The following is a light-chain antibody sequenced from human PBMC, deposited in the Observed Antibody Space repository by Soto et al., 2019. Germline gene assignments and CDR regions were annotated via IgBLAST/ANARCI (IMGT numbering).Light chain of an antibody. J-gene: IGLJ2*01. CDR3: CSYAGNYTLV. CDR1: SSDVGGYNY. V-gene: IGLV2-11*01. Sequence: QSALTQPRSVSGSPGQSVTISCTGTSSDVGGYNYVSWYQQHPGKAPKLIIYNVSKRPSGVPDRFSGSKSGNTASLTISGLPDEDEADYYCCSYAGNYTLVFGGGTKLTVL. CDR2: NVS.